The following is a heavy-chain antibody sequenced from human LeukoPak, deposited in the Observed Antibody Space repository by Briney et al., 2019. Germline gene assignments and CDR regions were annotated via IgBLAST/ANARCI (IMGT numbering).Heavy chain of an antibody. CDR2: F. CDR3: AKLGHPLDDY. D-gene: IGHD7-27*01. V-gene: IGHV3-53*01. CDR1: GFTVSSNY. Sequence: PGGPLRLSCAASGFTVSSNYMSWVRQAPRKGLEWVSGFKGRFTISRDTSKNTLFLQMNSLAADDTAVYYCAKLGHPLDDYWGQGTLVTVSS. J-gene: IGHJ4*02.